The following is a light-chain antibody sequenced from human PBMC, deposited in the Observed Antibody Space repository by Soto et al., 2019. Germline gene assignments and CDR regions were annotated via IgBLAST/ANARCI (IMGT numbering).Light chain of an antibody. CDR2: DVS. Sequence: QSVLTQPPSVSGSPGQSITISCAGTSANIGAFNYVSWYQHHPGKAPKLLIYDVSDRPSGVSTRFSASKSANTASLTISGLQADDEGDYYCSSYSTTSSLVFGGGTKLTVL. CDR1: SANIGAFNY. CDR3: SSYSTTSSLV. J-gene: IGLJ2*01. V-gene: IGLV2-14*03.